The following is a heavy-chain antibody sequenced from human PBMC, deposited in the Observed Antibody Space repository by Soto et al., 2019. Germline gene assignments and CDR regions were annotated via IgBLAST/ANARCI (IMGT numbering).Heavy chain of an antibody. CDR3: ARDRPRDGSTNGVCSNPYYYSYFGMHV. CDR2: IYHSGST. Sequence: PSETLSLTCAVSGGSISSSNWWCWVSQPPGNGMEWTGEIYHSGSTNYNPSLKSRVTISVDTSKNQFSLKLSSVTAADTAVYYCARDRPRDGSTNGVCSNPYYYSYFGMHVWGQGTTVTVSS. D-gene: IGHD2-8*01. CDR1: GGSISSSNW. J-gene: IGHJ6*02. V-gene: IGHV4-4*02.